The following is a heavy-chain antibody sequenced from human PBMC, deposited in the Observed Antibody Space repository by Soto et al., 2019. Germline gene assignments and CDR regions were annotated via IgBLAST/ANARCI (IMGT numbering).Heavy chain of an antibody. CDR3: ARDQLEGNWFDP. V-gene: IGHV4-30-2*01. CDR2: IYHSGST. D-gene: IGHD1-1*01. CDR1: GGSISSGGYS. Sequence: QLQLQESGSGLVKPSQTLSLTCAVSGGSISSGGYSWNWIRQPPGKGLEWIGYIYHSGSTYYNPSLKSRVIISVDKSKNQFSLKLTSVTAADMAVYYCARDQLEGNWFDPWGQGTLVTVSS. J-gene: IGHJ5*02.